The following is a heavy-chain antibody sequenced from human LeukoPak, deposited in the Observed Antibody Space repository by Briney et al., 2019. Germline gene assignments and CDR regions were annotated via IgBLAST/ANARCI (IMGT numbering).Heavy chain of an antibody. J-gene: IGHJ6*03. CDR2: IYYSGST. Sequence: PSETLSPTCTVSGGSISSYYWSWIRQPPGKGLEWIGYIYYSGSTNYNPSLKSRVTISVDTSKNQFSLKLSSVTAADTAVYYCARGRAARSFNYYYYYYMDVWGKGTTVTVSS. V-gene: IGHV4-59*01. D-gene: IGHD6-6*01. CDR1: GGSISSYY. CDR3: ARGRAARSFNYYYYYYMDV.